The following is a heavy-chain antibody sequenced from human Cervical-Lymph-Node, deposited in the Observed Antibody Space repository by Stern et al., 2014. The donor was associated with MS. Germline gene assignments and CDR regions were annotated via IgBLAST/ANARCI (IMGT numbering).Heavy chain of an antibody. CDR3: AKDINLRSTYYFDY. V-gene: IGHV3-9*01. CDR2: ISWNSGNI. D-gene: IGHD2-2*01. CDR1: GFTFDDYA. Sequence: EVQLVQSGGGLVQPGRSLRLSCAASGFTFDDYAMHWVRQAPGKGLEWVSGISWNSGNIGYADSVKGRFTISRDNAKNSLYLQMNSLRAEDTALYYCAKDINLRSTYYFDYWGQGTLVTVSS. J-gene: IGHJ4*02.